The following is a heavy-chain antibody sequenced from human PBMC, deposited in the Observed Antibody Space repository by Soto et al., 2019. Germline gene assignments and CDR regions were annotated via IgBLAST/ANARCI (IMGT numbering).Heavy chain of an antibody. CDR2: IRKDGSQR. D-gene: IGHD3-10*01. J-gene: IGHJ6*02. V-gene: IGHV3-7*05. CDR3: ARDVSLLRNGSYFAVFYI. CDR1: EFAFSSYW. Sequence: GRSLRLSCAASEFAFSSYWMTWVRQAPGKGLEWVAHIRKDGSQRSYLDSVRGRFTISRDNSKNSLYLQMNSLRAEDTALYFCARDVSLLRNGSYFAVFYIRAQRTSVPVS.